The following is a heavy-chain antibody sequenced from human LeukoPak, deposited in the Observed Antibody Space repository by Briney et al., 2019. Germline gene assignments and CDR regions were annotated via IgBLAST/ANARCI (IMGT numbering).Heavy chain of an antibody. J-gene: IGHJ4*02. Sequence: GGSLRLSCAASGFTFSSYAMSWVRQAPGKGLEWVSAISASGGSTYYADSVKGRFTISRDNSKNTLYLHMSSLRAEDTAVYYCAKSSTVTSASYFDYWGQGTLVTDSS. V-gene: IGHV3-23*01. CDR1: GFTFSSYA. CDR3: AKSSTVTSASYFDY. CDR2: ISASGGST. D-gene: IGHD4-17*01.